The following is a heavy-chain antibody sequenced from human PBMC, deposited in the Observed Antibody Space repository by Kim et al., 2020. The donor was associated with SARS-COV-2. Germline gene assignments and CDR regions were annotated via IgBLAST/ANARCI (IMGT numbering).Heavy chain of an antibody. J-gene: IGHJ5*02. CDR2: IYYTGST. Sequence: SETLSLTCTVSGGSISSTTHYWGWIRQPPGKGLEWLGSIYYTGSTYYNPSLKSRVTISIDTSKNQFSLEQTSVTAADTAVYYCARSSKTYSTGWYLGWFDPWGQGTLVTVSS. CDR1: GGSISSTTHY. CDR3: ARSSKTYSTGWYLGWFDP. V-gene: IGHV4-39*01. D-gene: IGHD6-19*01.